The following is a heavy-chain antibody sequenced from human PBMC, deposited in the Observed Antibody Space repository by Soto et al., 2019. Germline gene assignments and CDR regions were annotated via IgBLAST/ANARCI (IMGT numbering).Heavy chain of an antibody. CDR3: ARESEDLTSNFDY. CDR2: ISSTTNYI. J-gene: IGHJ4*02. CDR1: GFTFIRYN. Sequence: GGSLRLSCGASGFTFIRYNMNWVRRAPGKGLEWVSSISSTTNYIYYGDSMKGRFTISRDNAKNSLYLEMNSLRAEDTAVYYCARESEDLTSNFDYWGQGTLVTVSS. V-gene: IGHV3-21*06.